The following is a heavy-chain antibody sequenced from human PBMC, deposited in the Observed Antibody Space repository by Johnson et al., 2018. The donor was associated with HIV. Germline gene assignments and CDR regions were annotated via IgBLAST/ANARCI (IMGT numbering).Heavy chain of an antibody. Sequence: EVQLVESGGGLVQPGRSLRLSCAASGFTFDDYAMHWVRQAPGKGLEWVSYIDSSGSGIYYADSVKGRFTISRDNAKNSLYLQMHSLRAEDTAVYYCVCLRAWTFDIWGQGTMVTVSS. J-gene: IGHJ3*02. CDR2: IDSSGSGI. D-gene: IGHD3-10*01. CDR3: VCLRAWTFDI. V-gene: IGHV3-48*03. CDR1: GFTFDDYA.